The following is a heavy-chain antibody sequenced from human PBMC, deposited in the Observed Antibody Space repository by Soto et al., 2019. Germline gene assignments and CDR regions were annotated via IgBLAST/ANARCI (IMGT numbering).Heavy chain of an antibody. Sequence: GGSLRLSCEASGFTFSDYTMNWVRQIPGKGLQWVAVISYDGSNKYYADSVKGRFTISRDNSKNTLYLQMNSLRAEDTAVYYCAKGYCSGGSCSVWRRYYGMDVWGQGTTVTVSS. CDR2: ISYDGSNK. V-gene: IGHV3-30*18. CDR1: GFTFSDYT. J-gene: IGHJ6*02. D-gene: IGHD2-15*01. CDR3: AKGYCSGGSCSVWRRYYGMDV.